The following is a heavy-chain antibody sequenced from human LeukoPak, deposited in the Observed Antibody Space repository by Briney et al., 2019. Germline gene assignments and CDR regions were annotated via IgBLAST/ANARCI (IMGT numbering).Heavy chain of an antibody. D-gene: IGHD3-3*01. J-gene: IGHJ3*02. Sequence: PGGSLRLSCAASGFTFDDYAMHWVRQAPGEGLEWGSGISWNSGSIGYADSVKGRFTISRDSSKNTLYLQMNSLRAEDTAVYYCAKDASITIFGVDFDAFDIWGQGTMVTVSS. CDR3: AKDASITIFGVDFDAFDI. CDR2: ISWNSGSI. CDR1: GFTFDDYA. V-gene: IGHV3-9*01.